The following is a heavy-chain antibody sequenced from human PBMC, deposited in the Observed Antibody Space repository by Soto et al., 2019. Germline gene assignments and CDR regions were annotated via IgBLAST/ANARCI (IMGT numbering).Heavy chain of an antibody. CDR1: GFTFSSYG. CDR2: ISYDGSNK. D-gene: IGHD1-1*01. Sequence: QVQLVESGGGVVQPGRSLRLSCAASGFTFSSYGMHWVRQAPGKGLEWVAVISYDGSNKYYADSVKGRFTISRDNSKNTLYLQMNSLRAEDTAMYYCAKDRATGSYYFDYWGQGTLVTVSS. CDR3: AKDRATGSYYFDY. V-gene: IGHV3-30*18. J-gene: IGHJ4*02.